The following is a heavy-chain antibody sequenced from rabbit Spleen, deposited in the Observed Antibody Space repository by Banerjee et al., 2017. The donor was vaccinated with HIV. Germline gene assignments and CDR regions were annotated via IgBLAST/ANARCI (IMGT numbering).Heavy chain of an antibody. CDR1: GFDLSTYCY. D-gene: IGHD8-1*01. Sequence: QEQLEESGGDLVKPGASLTLTCKASGFDLSTYCYMCWVRQAPGKGLEWITSIYAGSSGATYSATWAKGRFTISKTSSTTVTLQMTSLTVADTATYFCARDTGTSFSTYGMDLWGPGTLVTVS. V-gene: IGHV1S45*01. CDR2: IYAGSSGAT. J-gene: IGHJ6*01. CDR3: ARDTGTSFSTYGMDL.